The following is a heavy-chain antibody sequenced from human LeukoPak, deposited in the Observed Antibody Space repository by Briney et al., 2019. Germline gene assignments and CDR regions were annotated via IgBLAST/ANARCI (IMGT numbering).Heavy chain of an antibody. V-gene: IGHV1-46*01. Sequence: GASVKVSCKASGYTFTSYYMHWVRQAPGQGLEWMGIINPSGGSTSYAQKSQGRVTMTRDTSTSTVYMELSSLRSEDTAVYYCASSVSGYSGYDWPYYFDYWGQGTLVTVSS. CDR1: GYTFTSYY. CDR2: INPSGGST. J-gene: IGHJ4*02. CDR3: ASSVSGYSGYDWPYYFDY. D-gene: IGHD5-12*01.